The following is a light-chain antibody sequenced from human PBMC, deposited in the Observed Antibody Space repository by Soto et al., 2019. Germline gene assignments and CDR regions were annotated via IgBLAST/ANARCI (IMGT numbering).Light chain of an antibody. CDR3: SSYRSGSTRAV. V-gene: IGLV2-14*03. Sequence: QAVLTQPASVSGSPGQSITISCTGTSSDVGGYNFVSWYQQHPGKVPKVMIYDVSKRPSGVSNRFSGSKSGNTASLTISGLQVEDEADYYCSSYRSGSTRAVFGGGTKLTVL. J-gene: IGLJ2*01. CDR1: SSDVGGYNF. CDR2: DVS.